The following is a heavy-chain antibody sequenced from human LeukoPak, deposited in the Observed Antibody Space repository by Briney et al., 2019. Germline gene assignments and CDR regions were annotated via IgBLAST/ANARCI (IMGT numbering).Heavy chain of an antibody. CDR1: GFTFTNHW. CDR3: AKDDTFDI. Sequence: GGSLRLSCAASGFTFTNHWMHWVRQAPGKGLEWVSGLGWNSGDIRYADSVKGRFTISRDNAKNSLYLQMDSLRAEDTALYYCAKDDTFDIWGQGTMVTVSS. V-gene: IGHV3-9*01. CDR2: LGWNSGDI. J-gene: IGHJ3*02.